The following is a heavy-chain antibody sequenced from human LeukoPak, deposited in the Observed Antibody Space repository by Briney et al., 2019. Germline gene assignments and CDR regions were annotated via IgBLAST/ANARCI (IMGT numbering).Heavy chain of an antibody. CDR2: INSDGSST. V-gene: IGHV3-74*01. CDR1: GFTFSSYW. Sequence: GGSLRLSCAASGFTFSSYWMHWVRQAPGKGLVWVSRINSDGSSTSYADSVKGRFTISRDNAKNTLYLQMNSLRAEDTAVYHCWPQYYYYGMDVWGQGTTVTVSS. J-gene: IGHJ6*02. CDR3: WPQYYYYGMDV.